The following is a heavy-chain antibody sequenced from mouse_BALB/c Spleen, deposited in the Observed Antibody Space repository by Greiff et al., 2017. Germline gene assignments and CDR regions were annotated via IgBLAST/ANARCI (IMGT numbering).Heavy chain of an antibody. CDR2: IWSGGST. CDR1: GFSLTSYG. CDR3: ARKGKIDYAMDY. V-gene: IGHV2-2*02. J-gene: IGHJ4*01. Sequence: VMLVESGPGLVQPSQSLSITCTVSGFSLTSYGVHWVRQSPGKGLEWLGVIWSGGSTDYNAAFISRLSISKDNSKSQVFFKMNSLQANDTAIYYCARKGKIDYAMDYWGQGTSVTVSS.